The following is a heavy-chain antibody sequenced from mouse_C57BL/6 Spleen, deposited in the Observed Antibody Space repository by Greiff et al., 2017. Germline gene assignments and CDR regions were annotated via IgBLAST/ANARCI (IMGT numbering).Heavy chain of an antibody. V-gene: IGHV3-6*01. CDR2: ISYDGSN. D-gene: IGHD1-1*01. Sequence: VQLQQSGPGLVKPSQSLSLTCSASGYSITSGYYWNWIRQFPGNKLEWMGYISYDGSNNYNPSLKNRISITRDTSKNQFFLKLNSVTTEDTATYDCARDGSSLWFAYWGQGTLVTVSA. J-gene: IGHJ3*01. CDR1: GYSITSGYY. CDR3: ARDGSSLWFAY.